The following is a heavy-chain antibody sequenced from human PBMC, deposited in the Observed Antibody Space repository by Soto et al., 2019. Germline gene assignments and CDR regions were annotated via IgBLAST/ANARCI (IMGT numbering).Heavy chain of an antibody. CDR1: GGTFSSYA. CDR2: IIPIFGTA. V-gene: IGHV1-69*06. CDR3: ARALDRGYDFWSGYYPFGY. J-gene: IGHJ4*02. D-gene: IGHD3-3*01. Sequence: GASVKVSCKASGGTFSSYAISWVRQAPRQGLEWMGGIIPIFGTANYAQRFQGRVTITADKSTSTAYMELSSLRSEDTAVYYCARALDRGYDFWSGYYPFGYWGQGTLVTVSS.